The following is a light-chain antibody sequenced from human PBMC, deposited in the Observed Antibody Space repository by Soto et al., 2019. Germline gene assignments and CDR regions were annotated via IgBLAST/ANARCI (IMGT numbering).Light chain of an antibody. Sequence: DIQMTQSPSSLSASVGDRVTITCQASQDINKNLIWYQQKPGKAPKLLIYDASDLETGVPSRFSGSGSGTDFTFTISSLQPEDIATYYCQQYDNLPFTFGQGTRLEIK. J-gene: IGKJ5*01. CDR3: QQYDNLPFT. V-gene: IGKV1-33*01. CDR2: DAS. CDR1: QDINKN.